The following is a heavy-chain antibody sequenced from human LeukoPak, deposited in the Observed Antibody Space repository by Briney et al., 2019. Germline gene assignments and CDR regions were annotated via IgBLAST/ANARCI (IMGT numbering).Heavy chain of an antibody. D-gene: IGHD3-3*01. V-gene: IGHV3-21*04. CDR2: ISSSSSYI. CDR1: GFTFSSYA. CDR3: AKDGDTYDFWSGYYPHFDY. Sequence: PGGSLRLSCAASGFTFSSYAMSWVRQAPGKGLEWVSSISSSSSYIYYADSVKGRFTISRDNAKNSLYLQMNSLRAEDTAVYYCAKDGDTYDFWSGYYPHFDYWGQGTLVTVSS. J-gene: IGHJ4*02.